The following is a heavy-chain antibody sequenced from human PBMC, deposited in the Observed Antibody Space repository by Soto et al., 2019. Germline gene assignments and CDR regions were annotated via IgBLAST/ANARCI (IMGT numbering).Heavy chain of an antibody. CDR1: GFTFSSYG. CDR3: ARGLWSFDY. V-gene: IGHV3-33*01. CDR2: IWLDGSNK. J-gene: IGHJ4*02. Sequence: QVQLVESGGGVVQPGRSLRLSCAASGFTFSSYGMHWVRQAPGKGLEWVAVIWLDGSNKYYADSVKGRFTISRDNSKNTLYLQMNSLRAEDTAVFYCARGLWSFDYWGQGNLVTVSS. D-gene: IGHD5-18*01.